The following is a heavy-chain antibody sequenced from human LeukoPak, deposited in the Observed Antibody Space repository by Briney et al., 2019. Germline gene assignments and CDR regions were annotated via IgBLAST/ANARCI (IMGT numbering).Heavy chain of an antibody. CDR2: ISSSGSTI. CDR1: GFTFSDYY. J-gene: IGHJ4*02. V-gene: IGHV3-11*04. CDR3: ARVHRYCSGGSCYSDY. D-gene: IGHD2-15*01. Sequence: GGSLRLSCAASGFTFSDYYMSWIRQAPGKGLEWVSYISSSGSTIYYADSVKGRFTISRDNAKNSLYLQMNSLRAEDTAVYYCARVHRYCSGGSCYSDYWGQGTLVTVSS.